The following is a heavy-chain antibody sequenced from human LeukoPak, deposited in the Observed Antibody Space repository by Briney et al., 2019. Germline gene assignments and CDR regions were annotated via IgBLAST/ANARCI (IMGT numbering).Heavy chain of an antibody. CDR2: ISAYNGNT. Sequence: ASVKVSCKASGSTFTSYGISWVRQAPGQGLEWMGWISAYNGNTNYAQKLQGRVTMTTDASTSTAYMELRSLRSDDTAVYYCARDLGVDYYDSSGYYDYWGQGTLVTVSS. CDR3: ARDLGVDYYDSSGYYDY. J-gene: IGHJ4*02. V-gene: IGHV1-18*01. D-gene: IGHD3-22*01. CDR1: GSTFTSYG.